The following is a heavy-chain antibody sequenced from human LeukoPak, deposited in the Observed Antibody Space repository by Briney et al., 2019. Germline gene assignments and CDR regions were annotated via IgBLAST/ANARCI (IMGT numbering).Heavy chain of an antibody. CDR2: ISGSGGST. V-gene: IGHV3-23*01. CDR1: GFTFSSYA. J-gene: IGHJ4*02. CDR3: AKDVVRYSSGWYYFDY. D-gene: IGHD6-19*01. Sequence: GGSLRLSCAASGFTFSSYAMSWVRQAPGKGLEWVSAISGSGGSTYYADSVKGRFTISRDNSKNTLYLQMNSLRAEDTAVYYCAKDVVRYSSGWYYFDYWGQGTLVTVFS.